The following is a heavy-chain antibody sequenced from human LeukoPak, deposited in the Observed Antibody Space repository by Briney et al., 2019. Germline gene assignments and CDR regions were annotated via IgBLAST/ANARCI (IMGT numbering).Heavy chain of an antibody. Sequence: SETLSLTRTVSGGSISSSSYYWGWIRQPPGKGLEWIGSIYYSGSTYYNPSLKSRVTISVDTSKNQFSLKLSSVTAADTAVYYCARGAGGYCSGGSCYSGDWFDPWGQGTLVTVSS. CDR1: GGSISSSSYY. V-gene: IGHV4-39*01. CDR2: IYYSGST. D-gene: IGHD2-15*01. CDR3: ARGAGGYCSGGSCYSGDWFDP. J-gene: IGHJ5*02.